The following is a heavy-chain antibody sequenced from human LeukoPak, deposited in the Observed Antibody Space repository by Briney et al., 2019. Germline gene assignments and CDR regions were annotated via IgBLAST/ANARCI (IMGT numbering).Heavy chain of an antibody. Sequence: PGGSLRLSCAASGFTFSSYSMNWVRQAPGKGLEWVSSISSSSSYIYYADSVKGRFTISRDNAKNSLYLQMNSLRGEDTAVYYCARDSTWIQDFWGQGTLVTVSS. CDR1: GFTFSSYS. D-gene: IGHD5-18*01. CDR2: ISSSSSYI. J-gene: IGHJ4*02. V-gene: IGHV3-21*01. CDR3: ARDSTWIQDF.